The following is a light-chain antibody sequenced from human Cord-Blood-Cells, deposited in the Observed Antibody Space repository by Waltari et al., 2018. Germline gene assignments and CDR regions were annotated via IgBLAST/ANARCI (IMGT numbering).Light chain of an antibody. J-gene: IGKJ2*01. V-gene: IGKV4-1*01. CDR2: WAS. CDR3: QQYYSTPPT. Sequence: DIVMTQSPDSLAVSLGERATINCKSSQSVLYSSNNKNYLAWYQQQPGQPPKLLIYWASTQESGVPDRFSGSGSGPDFTLTISSLQAEDVAVYYCQQYYSTPPTFGQGTKLEIK. CDR1: QSVLYSSNNKNY.